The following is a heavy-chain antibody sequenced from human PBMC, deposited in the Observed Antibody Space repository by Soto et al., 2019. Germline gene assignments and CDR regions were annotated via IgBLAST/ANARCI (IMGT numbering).Heavy chain of an antibody. CDR3: ARVKYTSGWYGADYYYYGMDV. D-gene: IGHD6-19*01. CDR1: GGSIRTYY. Sequence: SETLSLTCTVSGGSIRTYYWSWIRQPPGKGLEWIGYIYYTGGSPNYNPSLKSRVAISVDRSKNQFSLKLTSVTAADTAVYYCARVKYTSGWYGADYYYYGMDVWGQGTTVTVS. V-gene: IGHV4-59*08. CDR2: IYYTGGSP. J-gene: IGHJ6*02.